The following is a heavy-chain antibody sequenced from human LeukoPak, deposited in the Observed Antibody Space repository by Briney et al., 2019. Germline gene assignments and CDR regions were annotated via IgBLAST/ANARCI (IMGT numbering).Heavy chain of an antibody. D-gene: IGHD6-13*01. CDR2: IYYSGST. Sequence: PSETLSLICSVSGYPICSGYYLGWPRQPPGKGLEWIQYIYYSGSTNYKPSLKSRVTISVDTSKNQFSLKLSSVTAADTAVYYCARTLGYSSSWTTFGFYGMDVWGQGTTVTVSS. CDR1: GYPICSGYY. CDR3: ARTLGYSSSWTTFGFYGMDV. V-gene: IGHV4-61*01. J-gene: IGHJ6*02.